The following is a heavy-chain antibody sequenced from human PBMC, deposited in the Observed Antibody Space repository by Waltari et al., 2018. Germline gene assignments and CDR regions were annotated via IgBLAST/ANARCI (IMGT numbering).Heavy chain of an antibody. V-gene: IGHV4-59*01. D-gene: IGHD2-2*01. CDR3: ARNKPHIVVVPAASYYYYMDV. Sequence: QVQLQESGPGLVKPSETLSLTCTVSGGSISSYYWSWIRQPPGKGLEWIGYIYYSGSTNYNPSLKSRVTISVDTSKNQFSLKLSSVTAADTAVYYCARNKPHIVVVPAASYYYYMDVWGKGTTVTVSS. J-gene: IGHJ6*03. CDR1: GGSISSYY. CDR2: IYYSGST.